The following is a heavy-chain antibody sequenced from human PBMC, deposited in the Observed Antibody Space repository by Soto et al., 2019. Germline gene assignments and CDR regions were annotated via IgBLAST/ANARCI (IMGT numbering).Heavy chain of an antibody. CDR3: ARDGVDYESGWLDP. V-gene: IGHV4-61*01. D-gene: IGHD4-17*01. J-gene: IGHJ5*02. CDR1: GDSVRRGSYY. CDR2: IYYSGST. Sequence: SETLSLTCTVSGDSVRRGSYYWNWIRQPPGKGLEWLGYIYYSGSTEYNPSFKSRVTMSVDTSKNQFSLRLSSVTAADTAIYYCARDGVDYESGWLDPWGQGTLVTVSS.